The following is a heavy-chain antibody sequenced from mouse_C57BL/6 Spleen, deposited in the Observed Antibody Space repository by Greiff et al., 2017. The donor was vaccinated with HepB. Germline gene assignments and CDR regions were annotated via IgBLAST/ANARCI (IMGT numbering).Heavy chain of an antibody. Sequence: EVKVVESGGGLVQPGGSLKLSCAASGFTFSDYYMYWVRQTPEKRLEWVAYISNGGGSTYYPDTVKGRFTISRDNAKNTLYLQMSRLKSEDTAMYYCARQGYGTWFAYWGQGTLVTVSA. J-gene: IGHJ3*01. CDR3: ARQGYGTWFAY. V-gene: IGHV5-12*01. CDR2: ISNGGGST. D-gene: IGHD1-1*01. CDR1: GFTFSDYY.